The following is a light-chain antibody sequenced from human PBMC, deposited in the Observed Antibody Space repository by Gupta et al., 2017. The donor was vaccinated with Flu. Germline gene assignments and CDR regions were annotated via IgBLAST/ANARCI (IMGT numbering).Light chain of an antibody. Sequence: KVTDSSAGSSSKIGNNHVSCDQQFPGKAPKLLIDESRVRPSGIPDRFSGSKSGTSATLTITGIQAGDEADYYCGAWDSSMKHGVFGGGTKLTVL. CDR1: SSKIGNNH. CDR3: GAWDSSMKHGV. CDR2: ESR. J-gene: IGLJ3*02. V-gene: IGLV1-51*02.